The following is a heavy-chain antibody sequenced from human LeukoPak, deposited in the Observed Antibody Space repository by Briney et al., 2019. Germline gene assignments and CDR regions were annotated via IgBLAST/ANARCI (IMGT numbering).Heavy chain of an antibody. V-gene: IGHV3-15*01. Sequence: GESLKISCAASGFTFSNAWMSWVRQAPGKGLEWVGRIKSKTDGGTTDYAAPVKGRFTISRDDSKNTLYLQMNSLKTEDTAVYYCTTENLIAAGYYFDYWGQGTLVTVSS. CDR3: TTENLIAAGYYFDY. J-gene: IGHJ4*02. D-gene: IGHD6-13*01. CDR2: IKSKTDGGTT. CDR1: GFTFSNAW.